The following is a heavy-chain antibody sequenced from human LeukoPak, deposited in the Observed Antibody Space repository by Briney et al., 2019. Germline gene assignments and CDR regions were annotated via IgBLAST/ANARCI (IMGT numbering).Heavy chain of an antibody. CDR1: GDSVSSNSAA. J-gene: IGHJ3*02. Sequence: SQTLSLTCAISGDSVSSNSAAWNWIRQSPSRGLEWLGRTYYRSEWYNDYAISVKSRITINPDTSKNQFSLQLNPVTPEDTAVYYCARVSVPGSSTSYASLNDAFDIWGQGTMVIVSS. D-gene: IGHD2-2*01. CDR3: ARVSVPGSSTSYASLNDAFDI. CDR2: TYYRSEWYN. V-gene: IGHV6-1*01.